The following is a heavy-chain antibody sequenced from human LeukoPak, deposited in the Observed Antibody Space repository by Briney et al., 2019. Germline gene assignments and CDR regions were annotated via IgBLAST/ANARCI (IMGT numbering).Heavy chain of an antibody. CDR2: ISSSSSTI. Sequence: PGGSLRLSCAASGFTFSSYSMNWVRQAPGKGLEWVSYISSSSSTIYYADSVKGRFTISRGNSKNTLYLQMNSLRAEDTAVYYCARGTRGDGWFKSDWGQGTLVTVSS. J-gene: IGHJ4*02. D-gene: IGHD6-19*01. CDR3: ARGTRGDGWFKSD. V-gene: IGHV3-48*01. CDR1: GFTFSSYS.